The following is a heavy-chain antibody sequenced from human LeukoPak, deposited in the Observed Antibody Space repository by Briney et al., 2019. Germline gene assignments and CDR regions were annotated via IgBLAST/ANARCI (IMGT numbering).Heavy chain of an antibody. J-gene: IGHJ4*02. CDR2: INHSGST. CDR3: ARGGYDFWSGYYSY. CDR1: GGSLSGYY. V-gene: IGHV4-34*01. D-gene: IGHD3-3*01. Sequence: PSETLSLTCAVYGGSLSGYYWSWIRQPPGKGLEWIGEINHSGSTNYNPSLKSRVTISVDTSKNQFSLKLSSVTAADTAVYYCARGGYDFWSGYYSYWGQGTLVTVSS.